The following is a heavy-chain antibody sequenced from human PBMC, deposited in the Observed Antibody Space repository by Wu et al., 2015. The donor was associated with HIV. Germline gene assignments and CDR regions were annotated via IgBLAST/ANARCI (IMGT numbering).Heavy chain of an antibody. CDR3: ARRNSSLVGTVYQYYGMDV. Sequence: QVQVLQSEAEMKKPGSSVKVSCTASGDTFKTYAFNWVRQAPGQGLEWMGWISAYNGNTKYAQKLQGRVSMTTDTSTSTVYMELRSLRSDDTAIYYCARRNSSLVGTVYQYYGMDVWGQGTTVTV. CDR2: ISAYNGNT. D-gene: IGHD6-13*01. V-gene: IGHV1-18*01. J-gene: IGHJ6*02. CDR1: GDTFKTYA.